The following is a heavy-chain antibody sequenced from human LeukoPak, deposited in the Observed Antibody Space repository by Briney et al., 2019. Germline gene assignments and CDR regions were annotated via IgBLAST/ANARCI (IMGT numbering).Heavy chain of an antibody. CDR2: ISARGTTI. CDR1: GFTFSTYS. CDR3: TGGQPIVS. J-gene: IGHJ4*02. V-gene: IGHV3-48*01. Sequence: GGSLRLSCAASGFTFSTYSMNWVRQAPGKGLEWLSYISARGTTIYYADSLKGRLTISRDNAKKSLYLQMNSLRPEDTAVYYCTGGQPIVSWGQGTLVTVSS. D-gene: IGHD3-16*02.